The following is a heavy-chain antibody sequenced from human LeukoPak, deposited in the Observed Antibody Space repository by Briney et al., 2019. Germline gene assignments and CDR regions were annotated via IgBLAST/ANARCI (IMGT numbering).Heavy chain of an antibody. CDR3: ARMLKTTLYYYYGMDV. D-gene: IGHD4-11*01. V-gene: IGHV4-59*12. Sequence: SETLSLTCTVSGGSISSYYWSWIRQPPGKGLEWIGYIYYSGSTKYNPSLKSRGTISVDTSKNQFSLKLSSVTAADTAVCYCARMLKTTLYYYYGMDVWGQGTTVTVSS. CDR1: GGSISSYY. CDR2: IYYSGST. J-gene: IGHJ6*02.